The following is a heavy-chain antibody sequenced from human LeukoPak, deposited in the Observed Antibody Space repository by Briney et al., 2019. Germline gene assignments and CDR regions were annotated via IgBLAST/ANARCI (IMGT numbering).Heavy chain of an antibody. CDR1: GYTFTSYD. CDR2: IITIFGTA. Sequence: ASVKVSCKASGYTFTSYDINWVRQAPGHGLEWMGGIITIFGTANYAQKFQGRVTITADESTSTAYMELSSLRSEDTAVYYCARKSMVRGVIHAFDIWGQGTMVTVSS. D-gene: IGHD3-10*01. CDR3: ARKSMVRGVIHAFDI. V-gene: IGHV1-69*13. J-gene: IGHJ3*02.